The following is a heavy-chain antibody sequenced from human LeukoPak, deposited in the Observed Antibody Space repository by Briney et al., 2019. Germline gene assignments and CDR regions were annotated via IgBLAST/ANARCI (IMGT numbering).Heavy chain of an antibody. CDR1: GFTFRNYG. Sequence: AWGSLRLSCAVSGFTFRNYGFHWVCQAPGKGPEWVAIISYDGSSLYYADSVTGRFTISRDNSKNMVYLQMDSLRPEDTALYHCAKDLGEVRYAFDIWGQEALGTASS. V-gene: IGHV3-30*18. CDR3: AKDLGEVRYAFDI. CDR2: ISYDGSSL. J-gene: IGHJ3*02. D-gene: IGHD3-16*01.